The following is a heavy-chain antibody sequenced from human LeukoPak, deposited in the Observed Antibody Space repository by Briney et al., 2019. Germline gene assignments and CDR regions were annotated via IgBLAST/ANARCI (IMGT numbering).Heavy chain of an antibody. J-gene: IGHJ3*02. CDR1: GFTVSSNY. D-gene: IGHD3-22*01. CDR3: ARGRRYYDSSGYSI. CDR2: IYSGGST. V-gene: IGHV3-66*01. Sequence: GGSLRLSCAASGFTVSSNYMSWVRQAPGKGLEWVSVIYSGGSTYYADSVKGRFTISRDNSKNTLYLQMNNLRAEDTAVYYCARGRRYYDSSGYSIWGQGTIVTVSS.